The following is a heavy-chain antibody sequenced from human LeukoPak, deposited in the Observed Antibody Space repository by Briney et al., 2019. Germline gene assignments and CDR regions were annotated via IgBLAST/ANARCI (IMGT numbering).Heavy chain of an antibody. V-gene: IGHV3-21*01. CDR2: ISSSSSYI. CDR3: ARCVRYIGWFDP. D-gene: IGHD2-2*02. CDR1: GFTFSSYS. J-gene: IGHJ5*02. Sequence: GGSLRLPCAASGFTFSSYSMNWVRQAPGKGLEWVSSISSSSSYIYYADSVKGRFTISRDNAKNSLYLQMNSLRAEDTAVYYCARCVRYIGWFDPWGQGTLVTVSS.